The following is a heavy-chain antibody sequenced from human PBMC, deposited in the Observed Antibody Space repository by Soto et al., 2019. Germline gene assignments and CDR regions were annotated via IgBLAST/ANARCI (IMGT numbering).Heavy chain of an antibody. CDR1: GFTFSSYS. J-gene: IGHJ4*02. D-gene: IGHD1-26*01. V-gene: IGHV3-21*01. CDR3: ARDLASGSYYRPFYFEY. CDR2: ISSSSYI. Sequence: PGGSLRLSCAASGFTFSSYSMNWVRQAPGKGLEWVSSISSSSYIYYADSVKGRFTISRDNAKNSLYLQMNSLRAEDTAVYYCARDLASGSYYRPFYFEYWGQGTRVTVSS.